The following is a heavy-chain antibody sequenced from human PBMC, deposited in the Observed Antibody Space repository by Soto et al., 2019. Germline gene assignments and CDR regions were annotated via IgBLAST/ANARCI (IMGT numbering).Heavy chain of an antibody. D-gene: IGHD6-6*01. Sequence: QVQLVESGGGVVQPGKSLRLSCAASGFTFSSYAMHWARQAPGKGLEWVTVISIRGGDEYYAESVRGRFTISRDDSKNTLYPLKDSLRVEDTAVYYCARGTIVARQHLDYWGQGTLVTVSS. J-gene: IGHJ4*02. CDR3: ARGTIVARQHLDY. CDR2: ISIRGGDE. V-gene: IGHV3-30*03. CDR1: GFTFSSYA.